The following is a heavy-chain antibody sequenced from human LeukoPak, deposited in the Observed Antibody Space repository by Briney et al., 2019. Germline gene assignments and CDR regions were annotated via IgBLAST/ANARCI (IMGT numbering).Heavy chain of an antibody. CDR3: AKDIGYNSSWYGMDV. J-gene: IGHJ6*04. Sequence: GGSLRLSCAASGFTFDDYAMHWVRQAPGKGLEWVSLISWDGGSTYYADSVKGRFTISRDNSKNSLYLQMNSLRAEDTALYYCAKDIGYNSSWYGMDVWGKGTTVTVSS. CDR2: ISWDGGST. CDR1: GFTFDDYA. V-gene: IGHV3-43D*04. D-gene: IGHD6-13*01.